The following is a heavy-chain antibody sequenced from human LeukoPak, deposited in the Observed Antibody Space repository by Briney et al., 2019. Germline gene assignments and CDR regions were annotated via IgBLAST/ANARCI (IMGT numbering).Heavy chain of an antibody. CDR2: IYSGGST. J-gene: IGHJ4*02. V-gene: IGHV3-53*01. CDR3: ARRHSD. CDR1: GFTFSSYG. Sequence: GRSLRLSCAASGFTFSSYGMHWVRQAPGKGLEWVSVIYSGGSTYYADSVKGRFTISRDNSKNTLYPQMNSLRAEDTAVYYCARRHSDWGQGTLVTVSS.